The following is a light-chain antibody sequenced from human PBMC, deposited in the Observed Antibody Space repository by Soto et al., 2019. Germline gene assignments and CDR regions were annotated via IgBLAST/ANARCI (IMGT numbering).Light chain of an antibody. CDR1: QSVSTF. J-gene: IGKJ3*01. CDR3: QQRSNWPPFT. CDR2: DAS. V-gene: IGKV3-11*01. Sequence: EIVVTQSPATRSVSPGEGVTLSCRASQSVSTFLAWYQHKPGQAPRLLIYDASNRATGIPARFSGSGSGTDFTLTISSLEPEDFAVYYCQQRSNWPPFTFGPGTKVDIK.